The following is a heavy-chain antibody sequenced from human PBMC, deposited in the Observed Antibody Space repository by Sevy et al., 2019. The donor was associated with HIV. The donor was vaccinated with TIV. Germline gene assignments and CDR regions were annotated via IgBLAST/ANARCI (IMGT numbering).Heavy chain of an antibody. D-gene: IGHD2-2*01. V-gene: IGHV1-18*01. CDR2: ISAYNGNT. CDR1: GYTFTSYG. CDR3: ARLRCSSTSCPDAFDI. J-gene: IGHJ3*02. Sequence: ASVKVSCKASGYTFTSYGISWVRQAPGQGLEWMGWISAYNGNTNYAQKLQGRVTMTTDTSTSTAYMELRSLRSDDTAVYYWARLRCSSTSCPDAFDIWGQGTMVTVSS.